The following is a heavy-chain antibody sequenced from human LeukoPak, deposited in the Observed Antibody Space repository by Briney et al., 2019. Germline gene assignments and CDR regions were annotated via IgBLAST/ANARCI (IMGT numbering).Heavy chain of an antibody. V-gene: IGHV4-59*01. CDR2: LYYSGST. CDR3: AKDGREYSFDY. CDR1: GGSIRTYS. Sequence: PSETLSLTCTVSGGSIRTYSWGWIRQPPGKPLEWIGYLYYSGSTDYSPSLRSRVTISSDTSNNQFSLRLSSVTAADTAVYYCAKDGREYSFDYWGQGIQVTVYS. J-gene: IGHJ4*02.